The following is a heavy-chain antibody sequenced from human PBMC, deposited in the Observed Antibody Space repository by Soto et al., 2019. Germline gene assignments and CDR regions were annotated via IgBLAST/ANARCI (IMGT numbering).Heavy chain of an antibody. CDR1: GFTFSNAW. CDR2: IKSKTDGGTT. Sequence: GGSLRLSCAASGFTFSNAWMSWVRQAPGKGLEWVGRIKSKTDGGTTDYAAPVKGRFTISRNDSKNTLYLQMNSLKTEDTAVYYCTTGLAGYCSGGSCYSGKGAFDYWGQGTLVTVSS. V-gene: IGHV3-15*01. CDR3: TTGLAGYCSGGSCYSGKGAFDY. J-gene: IGHJ4*02. D-gene: IGHD2-15*01.